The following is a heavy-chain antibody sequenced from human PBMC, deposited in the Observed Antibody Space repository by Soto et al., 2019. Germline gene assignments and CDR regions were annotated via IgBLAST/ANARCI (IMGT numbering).Heavy chain of an antibody. J-gene: IGHJ6*02. CDR1: GGSISSGGYY. Sequence: QVQLQESGPGLVKPSQTLSLTCTVSGGSISSGGYYWSWIRQHPGKGLEWIGYIYYSGGTYYNPSIESRVTISVDTSKNQFSLKLSSVTAADTAVYYCAGFDYYYGMDVWGQGTTVTVSS. D-gene: IGHD3-16*01. CDR3: AGFDYYYGMDV. V-gene: IGHV4-31*03. CDR2: IYYSGGT.